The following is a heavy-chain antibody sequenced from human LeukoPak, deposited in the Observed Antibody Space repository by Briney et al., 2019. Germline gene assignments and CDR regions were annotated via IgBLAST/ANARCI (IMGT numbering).Heavy chain of an antibody. CDR2: FSGSGDDT. D-gene: IGHD3-10*01. Sequence: GGSLRLSCSASGFTFSRYVMTWVRQAPGQGLEWVSAFSGSGDDTYYADSVKGRFTISRDNSKNTLYLQMNSLRAEDTAVYYCAKKEAMIRGVPYYYDFWGQGTLVTVSS. J-gene: IGHJ4*02. CDR1: GFTFSRYV. V-gene: IGHV3-23*01. CDR3: AKKEAMIRGVPYYYDF.